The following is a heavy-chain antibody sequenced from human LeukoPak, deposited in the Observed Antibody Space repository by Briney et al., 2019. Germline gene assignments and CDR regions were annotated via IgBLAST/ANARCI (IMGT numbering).Heavy chain of an antibody. D-gene: IGHD6-13*01. V-gene: IGHV4-34*01. CDR2: INHSGST. Sequence: SETLSLTCAVYGGSFSGYYWSWIRQPPGKGLEWIGEINHSGSTNYNPSLKSRVTISVDTSKNQFSLKLSSVTAADTAVYYCARETSSSWYGYWGQGTLVTVSS. CDR3: ARETSSSWYGY. J-gene: IGHJ4*02. CDR1: GGSFSGYY.